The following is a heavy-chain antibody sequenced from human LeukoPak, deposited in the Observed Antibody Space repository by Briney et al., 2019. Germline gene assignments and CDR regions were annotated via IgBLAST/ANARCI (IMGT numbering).Heavy chain of an antibody. CDR1: GGSISSFY. Sequence: KTSETLSLTCTVSGGSISSFYWSWIRQPPGKGMEWIGYIYYSGSTNYNPSLKSRVTISVDTSKNQFSLKLSSVTAADTAVYYCARDEFVVVVIPATPYYFDSWGQGTLVTVSA. V-gene: IGHV4-59*01. D-gene: IGHD2-15*01. CDR2: IYYSGST. CDR3: ARDEFVVVVIPATPYYFDS. J-gene: IGHJ4*02.